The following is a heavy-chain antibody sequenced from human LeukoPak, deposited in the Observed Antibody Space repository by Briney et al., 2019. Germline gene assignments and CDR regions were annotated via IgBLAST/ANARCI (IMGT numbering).Heavy chain of an antibody. D-gene: IGHD6-13*01. CDR1: GGSFSGYY. J-gene: IGHJ4*02. Sequence: SETLSLTCAGYGGSFSGYYWSWIRQPPRKGLEWIGEINHSGSTNYNPSLKSRVTISVDTSKNQFSLKLSSVTAADTAVYYCARGGQQLGTFDYWGQGTLVTVSS. CDR3: ARGGQQLGTFDY. V-gene: IGHV4-34*01. CDR2: INHSGST.